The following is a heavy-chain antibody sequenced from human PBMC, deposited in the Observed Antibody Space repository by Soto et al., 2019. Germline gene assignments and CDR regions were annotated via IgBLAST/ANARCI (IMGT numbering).Heavy chain of an antibody. D-gene: IGHD1-20*01. J-gene: IGHJ4*02. CDR3: ARGITLPTPLDY. V-gene: IGHV1-3*01. CDR1: GYTFTSYA. CDR2: INAGNGNT. Sequence: ASVKVSCKASGYTFTSYAIHWVRQAPGQRLEWMGRINAGNGNTKYSQKFQGRVTITRDTSASTAYMELSSLRSEDTAVYYCARGITLPTPLDYWGQGTLVTVSS.